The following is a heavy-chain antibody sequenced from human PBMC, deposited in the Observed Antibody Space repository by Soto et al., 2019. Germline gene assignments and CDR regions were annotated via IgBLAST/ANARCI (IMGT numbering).Heavy chain of an antibody. CDR2: INPNSGGT. J-gene: IGHJ4*02. CDR1: GYTFTGYY. CDR3: ARAGGLHLGELSLYYFDY. Sequence: GASVKVSCKASGYTFTGYYMHWVRQAPGQGLEWMGWINPNSGGTNYAQKFQGWVTMTRDTSISTAYMELSRLRSDDTAVYYCARAGGLHLGELSLYYFDYWGQGTLVTVSS. D-gene: IGHD3-16*02. V-gene: IGHV1-2*04.